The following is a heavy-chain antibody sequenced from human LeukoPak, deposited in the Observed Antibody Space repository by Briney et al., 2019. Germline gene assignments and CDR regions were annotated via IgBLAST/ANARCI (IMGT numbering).Heavy chain of an antibody. CDR2: INAGNGNT. J-gene: IGHJ3*02. Sequence: ASVKVSCKASGYTFTSYAMHWVRQAPGQRLEWMGWINAGNGNTKYSQKFQGRVTITRDTSASTAYMELSSLRSEDTAVYYCARGFLTIFWCAFDIWGQGTMVTVSS. V-gene: IGHV1-3*01. CDR3: ARGFLTIFWCAFDI. CDR1: GYTFTSYA. D-gene: IGHD3-9*01.